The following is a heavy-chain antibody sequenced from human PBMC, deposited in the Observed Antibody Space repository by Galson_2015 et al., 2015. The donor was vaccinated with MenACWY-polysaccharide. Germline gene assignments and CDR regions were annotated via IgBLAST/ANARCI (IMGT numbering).Heavy chain of an antibody. CDR3: AKGTDYYYYYSGMDV. D-gene: IGHD3-3*01. Sequence: ALRLSCAASGFTFSSYAISWVRQAPGRGLEGVSAISGSGGSTYYADSVKGRFTISIDNSKNTLYLQMSSLRAEDTAVYYCAKGTDYYYYYSGMDVWGQGTMVTVSS. V-gene: IGHV3-23*01. CDR2: ISGSGGST. CDR1: GFTFSSYA. J-gene: IGHJ6*02.